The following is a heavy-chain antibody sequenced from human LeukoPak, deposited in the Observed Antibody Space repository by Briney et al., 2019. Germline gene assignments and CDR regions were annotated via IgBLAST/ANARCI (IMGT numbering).Heavy chain of an antibody. CDR3: AKAPVTTCRGAYCYPFDY. CDR2: ISDSGNT. V-gene: IGHV3-23*01. J-gene: IGHJ4*02. CDR1: GFTLSSYA. Sequence: QPGGSLRLSCAASGFTLSSYAMSWVRQAPGKGLEWVSAISDSGNTYHADSVKGRFTISRDSSKNTLFLQMNRLRPEDAAVYYCAKAPVTTCRGAYCYPFDYWGQGTLVTGSS. D-gene: IGHD2-21*01.